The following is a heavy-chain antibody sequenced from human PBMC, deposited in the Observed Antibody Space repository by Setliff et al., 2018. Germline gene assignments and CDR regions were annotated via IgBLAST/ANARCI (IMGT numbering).Heavy chain of an antibody. D-gene: IGHD3-22*01. CDR3: VRSGDSSGYEYYFDY. V-gene: IGHV4-34*12. CDR1: GGSISSYY. Sequence: SETLSLTCTVSGGSISSYYWSWIRQPPGKRLEWIGEIIHSGSTNYNPSLKSRVTISMDTSKDQFSLKLNSVTAADTAVYYCVRSGDSSGYEYYFDYWGQGTLVTVPS. J-gene: IGHJ4*02. CDR2: IIHSGST.